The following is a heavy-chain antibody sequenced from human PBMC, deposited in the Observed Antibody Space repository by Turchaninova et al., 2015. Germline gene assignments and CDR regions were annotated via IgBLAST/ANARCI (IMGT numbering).Heavy chain of an antibody. Sequence: SCAASGFTFSNYAMSWVRQAPGKGLEWVSTISGSGVTTFYADSVKGRFTLSRDNSKNTLCLQMSSLRAEDTARYYCAKQTGRYCSITSCWFDYWGQGTLVAVSS. CDR2: ISGSGVTT. V-gene: IGHV3-23*01. CDR3: AKQTGRYCSITSCWFDY. CDR1: GFTFSNYA. D-gene: IGHD2-2*01. J-gene: IGHJ4*02.